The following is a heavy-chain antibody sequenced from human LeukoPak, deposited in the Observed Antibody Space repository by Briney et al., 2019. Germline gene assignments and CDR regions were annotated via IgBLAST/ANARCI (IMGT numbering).Heavy chain of an antibody. CDR3: AHTNPIGPPGY. D-gene: IGHD1-14*01. Sequence: SGPTLVKPTQTLTLTCTFSGFSLSTSGVGVGWIRQPPGKALEWLALIYWDDDKRYSPSLKSRLTITKDTSKNQVVLTMTNVGPVDTATYYCAHTNPIGPPGYWGQGTLVTVSS. CDR2: IYWDDDK. J-gene: IGHJ4*02. CDR1: GFSLSTSGVG. V-gene: IGHV2-5*02.